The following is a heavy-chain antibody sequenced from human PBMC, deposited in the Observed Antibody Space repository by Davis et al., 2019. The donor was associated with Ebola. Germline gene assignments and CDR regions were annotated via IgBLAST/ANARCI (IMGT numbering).Heavy chain of an antibody. Sequence: WVRQPPGKGLEWIATFYYRGTYYNPSLKSRVTISADTSKNQFSLKLTSVTAADTAVYYCVRFGYGAYWGQGTLVTVSS. D-gene: IGHD3-22*01. J-gene: IGHJ4*02. CDR2: FYYRGT. V-gene: IGHV4-39*07. CDR3: VRFGYGAY.